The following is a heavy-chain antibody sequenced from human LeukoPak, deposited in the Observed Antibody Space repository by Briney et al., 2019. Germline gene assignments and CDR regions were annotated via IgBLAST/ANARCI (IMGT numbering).Heavy chain of an antibody. J-gene: IGHJ3*02. D-gene: IGHD3-22*01. CDR1: AFTFTDYY. V-gene: IGHV1-2*02. CDR3: ARTKGTSYYDNSGYGAFDI. CDR2: INCNSGGT. Sequence: ASVKVSCKASAFTFTDYYMHWVRQAPGQGLEWMGYINCNSGGTNYAQKFQGRVTMTRDTSISTAYMELCWLRSDDTAVFYCARTKGTSYYDNSGYGAFDIWGQGTMVTVSS.